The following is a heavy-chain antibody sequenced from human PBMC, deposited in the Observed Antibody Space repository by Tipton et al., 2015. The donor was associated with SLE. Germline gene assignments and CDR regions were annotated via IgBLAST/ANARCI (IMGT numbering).Heavy chain of an antibody. Sequence: TLSLTCSVSGGSISSHYWSWIRQPPGKGLEWIGYIYDSGSSYYNPSLKSRVTMSVDTSNNQLSLRLNSVTAADTAVYYCARPRRARDYTTSAAYYLDSWGQGTLVTVSA. J-gene: IGHJ4*02. CDR3: ARPRRARDYTTSAAYYLDS. CDR1: GGSISSHY. V-gene: IGHV4-59*11. CDR2: IYDSGSS. D-gene: IGHD2-2*02.